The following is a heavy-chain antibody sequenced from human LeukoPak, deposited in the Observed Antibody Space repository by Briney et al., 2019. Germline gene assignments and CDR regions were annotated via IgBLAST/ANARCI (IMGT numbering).Heavy chain of an antibody. CDR3: ARGGSTLHSAGGHDIEFYYYYCMDV. V-gene: IGHV4-61*02. Sequence: TLSLTCTVSGDSITSGSYYWSWIRQPAGKGLEWIGRIFISGGTNYNPSLRSRVTMSLDTSKNQFSLKLYSVTAADTAVYYCARGGSTLHSAGGHDIEFYYYYCMDVWGKGTTVTISS. J-gene: IGHJ6*03. CDR2: IFISGGT. D-gene: IGHD3-9*01. CDR1: GDSITSGSYY.